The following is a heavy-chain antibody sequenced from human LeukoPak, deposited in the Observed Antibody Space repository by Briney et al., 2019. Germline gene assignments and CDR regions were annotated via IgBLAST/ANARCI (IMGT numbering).Heavy chain of an antibody. CDR2: IKGKTDGGTT. CDR3: TTGAPRAYSGSYSNC. J-gene: IGHJ4*02. D-gene: IGHD1-26*01. CDR1: GFTFSNAW. Sequence: PGGSLRLSCAASGFTFSNAWMSWVRQAPGKGLEWVGRIKGKTDGGTTDYAAPVKGRFTISRDDSQNTLYLQMNSLKTEGTAVYYCTTGAPRAYSGSYSNCWGQGTLVTVSS. V-gene: IGHV3-15*01.